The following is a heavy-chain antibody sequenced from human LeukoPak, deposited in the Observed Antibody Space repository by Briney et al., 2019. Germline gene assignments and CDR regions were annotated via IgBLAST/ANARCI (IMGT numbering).Heavy chain of an antibody. Sequence: SETLSLTCAVYGGSFRVYYWSWIREPPGKALEWIGEVNHSGSTNYNPSLKRRDTISVDTSKRQFSLKLSSVTAADTAVYYCARIGHLHAFDIWGQGTMVTVSS. CDR2: VNHSGST. J-gene: IGHJ3*02. CDR3: ARIGHLHAFDI. V-gene: IGHV4-34*01. CDR1: GGSFRVYY.